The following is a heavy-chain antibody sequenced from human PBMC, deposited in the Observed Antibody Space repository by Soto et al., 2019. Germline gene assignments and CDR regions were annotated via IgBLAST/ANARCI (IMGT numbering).Heavy chain of an antibody. CDR1: GFTFSSYA. D-gene: IGHD3-10*01. CDR2: SGGSGGST. Sequence: GGSLRLSCAASGFTFSSYAISWGRQAPGKGLGWVSASGGSGGSTYYADSVKGRFTISRDNSKNTLYLQMNSVRAEDTAVYYCAKEGRFIVRGVINYSYGMDVWGQGTTVNVSS. CDR3: AKEGRFIVRGVINYSYGMDV. V-gene: IGHV3-23*01. J-gene: IGHJ6*02.